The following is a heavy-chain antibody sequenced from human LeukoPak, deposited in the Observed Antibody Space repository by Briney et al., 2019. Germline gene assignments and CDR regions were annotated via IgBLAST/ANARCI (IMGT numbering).Heavy chain of an antibody. D-gene: IGHD3-10*01. CDR1: GFTLSSYA. J-gene: IGHJ6*02. Sequence: GGSLRLSCAASGFTLSSYAMSWVRQVPAKGLEWVSAISSSTYYADFVEGRFTISRDNSKNTVFLQMNSLRAEDTAVYYCANTGGIRGVVPGDVWGQGTTVTVSS. CDR3: ANTGGIRGVVPGDV. CDR2: ISSST. V-gene: IGHV3-23*05.